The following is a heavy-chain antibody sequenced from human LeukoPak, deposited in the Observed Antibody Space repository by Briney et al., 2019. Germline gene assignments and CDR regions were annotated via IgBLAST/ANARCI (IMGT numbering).Heavy chain of an antibody. J-gene: IGHJ1*01. CDR1: GGSISGYY. CDR3: ARRAYCVSPTCYPFQH. D-gene: IGHD2-2*01. Sequence: PSETLSLTCTVSGGSISGYYWTWIRQPPGKGLEWIGYIHYSGDTRYNPSLRSRVTISVDTSKNHFSLKLKSLTAADTAIYYCARRAYCVSPTCYPFQHWGQGTLVTVSS. V-gene: IGHV4-59*01. CDR2: IHYSGDT.